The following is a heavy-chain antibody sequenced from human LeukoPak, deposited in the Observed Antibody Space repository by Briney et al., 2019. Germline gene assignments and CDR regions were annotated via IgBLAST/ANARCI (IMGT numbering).Heavy chain of an antibody. V-gene: IGHV3-23*01. J-gene: IGHJ4*02. CDR1: GFTFSTYA. CDR2: NSGSSDST. CDR3: ARDRGRYYDSRGFYWGYYFDS. Sequence: GGSLRLSCAASGFTFSTYAVNWGRQAPGKGVEWVSTNSGSSDSTYYADSVKGRFTISRDNSKDTLYLQMSSVRVDDTAVYYCARDRGRYYDSRGFYWGYYFDSWGQGILVTVST. D-gene: IGHD3-22*01.